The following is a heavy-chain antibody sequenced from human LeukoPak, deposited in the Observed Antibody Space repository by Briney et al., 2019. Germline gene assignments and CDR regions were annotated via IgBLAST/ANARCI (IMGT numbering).Heavy chain of an antibody. D-gene: IGHD6-13*01. CDR2: INPNSGGT. CDR1: GYTFTGYC. Sequence: ASVKVSFKASGYTFTGYCMHWVRQAPGQGLEWMGWINPNSGGTNYAQKFQGRVTMTRDTSISTAYMELSRLRSDDTAVYYCARDFIGSSRRGWFDPWGQGTLVTVSS. V-gene: IGHV1-2*02. CDR3: ARDFIGSSRRGWFDP. J-gene: IGHJ5*02.